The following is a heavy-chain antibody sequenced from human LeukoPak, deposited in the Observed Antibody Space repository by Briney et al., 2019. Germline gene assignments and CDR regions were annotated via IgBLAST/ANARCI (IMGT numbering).Heavy chain of an antibody. CDR1: GCSITSAYY. J-gene: IGHJ4*02. CDR2: IYHSGSS. D-gene: IGHD6-13*01. CDR3: ARGSHSRSSSWYWGAFDY. Sequence: SETLSLTCTVSGCSITSAYYWGWIRQSPGKGLAWIGSIYHSGSSYYNPSLKSRVTISVDTSKNHFSLKLTSVTPEDTAVYYCARGSHSRSSSWYWGAFDYWGQGTLVTVSS. V-gene: IGHV4-38-2*02.